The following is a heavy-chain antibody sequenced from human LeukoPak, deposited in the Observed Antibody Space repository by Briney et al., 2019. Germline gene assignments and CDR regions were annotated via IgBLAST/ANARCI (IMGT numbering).Heavy chain of an antibody. J-gene: IGHJ3*02. D-gene: IGHD2-2*01. CDR2: INAGNGNT. CDR3: ARAPGYCSSTSCDDDAFDI. Sequence: ASVKVSCKASGYTFTSYAMHWVRQAPGQRLEWMGRINAGNGNTKYSQKFQGRVTVTRNTSISTAYMELSSLRSEDTAVYYCARAPGYCSSTSCDDDAFDIWGQGTMVTVSS. CDR1: GYTFTSYA. V-gene: IGHV1-3*01.